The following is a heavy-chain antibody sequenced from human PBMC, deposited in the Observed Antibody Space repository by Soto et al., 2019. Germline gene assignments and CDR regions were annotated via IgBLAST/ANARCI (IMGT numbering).Heavy chain of an antibody. V-gene: IGHV1-69*13. CDR2: IIPVFRTT. D-gene: IGHD1-1*01. CDR3: AKSSPYRLVRKPTANLYDSPMDV. J-gene: IGHJ6*01. CDR1: GGNFSRYA. Sequence: SVKVSCKASGGNFSRYAISWLRQAPGQGLEWMGGIIPVFRTTNYAQKLQGRVTITADGSTNTAYMELRSLTSADTAVYYCAKSSPYRLVRKPTANLYDSPMDVWSQARTVSFSS.